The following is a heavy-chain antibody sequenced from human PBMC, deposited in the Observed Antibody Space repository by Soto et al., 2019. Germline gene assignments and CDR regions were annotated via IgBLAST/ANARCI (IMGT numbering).Heavy chain of an antibody. V-gene: IGHV1-69*12. J-gene: IGHJ4*02. Sequence: QVQLVQSGAEVKKPGSSVKVSCKASGGTFSSYAISWVRQAPGQGLEWMGGIIPIFGTANYAQKFQGRVTITAGESTSTAYIELSSRRSEDTAVYYCAGRDPPRVLHFHYWGQGTLVTVSS. CDR2: IIPIFGTA. CDR1: GGTFSSYA. D-gene: IGHD1-26*01. CDR3: AGRDPPRVLHFHY.